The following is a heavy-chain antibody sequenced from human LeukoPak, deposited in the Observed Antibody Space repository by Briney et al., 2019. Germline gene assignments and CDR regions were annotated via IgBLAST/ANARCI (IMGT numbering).Heavy chain of an antibody. D-gene: IGHD3-22*01. CDR1: GVSISSYY. V-gene: IGHV4-59*01. J-gene: IGHJ4*02. CDR2: FDYSGNT. CDR3: ARWYYDSSGYRYFDY. Sequence: PSETLSLTCTVSGVSISSYYWTWIRQPPGKGLEWIGNFDYSGNTKYNPSLKSRVTISVDTSKNQFSLKLSSVTAADTAVFFCARWYYDSSGYRYFDYWGQGTLVTVSS.